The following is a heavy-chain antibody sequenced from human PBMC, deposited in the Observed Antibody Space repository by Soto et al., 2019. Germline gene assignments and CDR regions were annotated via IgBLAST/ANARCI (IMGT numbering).Heavy chain of an antibody. CDR3: ARAEYGSGSYYKGFYYYYGMDV. CDR1: GGTLSSYA. J-gene: IGHJ6*02. V-gene: IGHV1-69*13. Sequence: GASVKVSCKASGGTLSSYAISWVRQAPGQGLEWMGGIIPIFGTANYAQKFQGRVTITADESTSTAYMELSSLRSEDTAVYYCARAEYGSGSYYKGFYYYYGMDVWGQGTTVTVSS. D-gene: IGHD3-10*01. CDR2: IIPIFGTA.